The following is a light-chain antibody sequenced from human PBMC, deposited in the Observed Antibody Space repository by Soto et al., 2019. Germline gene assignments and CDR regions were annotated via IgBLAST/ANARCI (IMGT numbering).Light chain of an antibody. CDR3: QYYDNYSWT. Sequence: DIQLTQSPSTLSASVGDRVTITCRASQSIGVWWTWYQQKPGKAPKFLNYKTSTLESGVPSRFSSSGSVTEFTVTISSLQPDDFASYHCQYYDNYSWTCGQGTKVEIK. CDR1: QSIGVW. V-gene: IGKV1-5*03. CDR2: KTS. J-gene: IGKJ1*01.